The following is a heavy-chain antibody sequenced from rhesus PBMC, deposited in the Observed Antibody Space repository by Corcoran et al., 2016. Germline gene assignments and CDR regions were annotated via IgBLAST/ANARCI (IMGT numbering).Heavy chain of an antibody. J-gene: IGHJ1*01. CDR1: GVLIRTSGLG. CDR2: ILWDDDK. V-gene: IGHV2-174*01. D-gene: IGHD2-33*01. Sequence: QVTLKESGPALVKPTQTPTLTCTFSGVLIRTSGLGVGWIRQPPGKALEWLALILWDDDKYYSTSLKSRLTISKDTSKNQVVLTMTNMDPVDTATYYCARRRAHCSDSGCSSEYFEFWGQGALVTVSS. CDR3: ARRRAHCSDSGCSSEYFEF.